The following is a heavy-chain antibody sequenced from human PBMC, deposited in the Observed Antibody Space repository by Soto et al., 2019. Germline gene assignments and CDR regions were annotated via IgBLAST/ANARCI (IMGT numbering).Heavy chain of an antibody. J-gene: IGHJ2*01. D-gene: IGHD4-4*01. CDR3: AKGTHSSYWYFDL. CDR2: ISGSGGST. Sequence: EVQLLESGGGLVQPGGSLRLSCAASGFTFSSYAMSWVRQAPGKGLEWVSAISGSGGSTYYADSVKGRFTISRDNSKKPLFLQMNRLRGEDTGVYYCAKGTHSSYWYFDLWGRGTLVTVSS. V-gene: IGHV3-23*01. CDR1: GFTFSSYA.